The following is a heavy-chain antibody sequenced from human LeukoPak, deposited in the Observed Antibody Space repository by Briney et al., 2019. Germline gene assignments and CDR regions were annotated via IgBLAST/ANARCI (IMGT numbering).Heavy chain of an antibody. CDR2: XXXXXSEK. J-gene: IGHJ6*03. CDR3: AREVTEYQLLFDYYYYMDV. D-gene: IGHD2-2*01. CDR1: GFTFSSYW. V-gene: IGHV3-7*01. Sequence: GGSLRLSCAASGFTFSSYWXXXVRQAPGKGLEXXXXXXXXXSEKYYVDSVKGRXXISXDNAKNSLYLQMNSLRAEDTAVYYCAREVTEYQLLFDYYYYMDVWGKGTTVTVSS.